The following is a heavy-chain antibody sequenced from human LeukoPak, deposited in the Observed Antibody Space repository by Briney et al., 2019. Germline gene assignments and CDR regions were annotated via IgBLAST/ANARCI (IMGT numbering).Heavy chain of an antibody. CDR1: GGPFSGYY. V-gene: IGHV4-34*01. CDR2: INYTGST. J-gene: IGHJ4*02. D-gene: IGHD6-13*01. CDR3: ARDSYSSTWYVDY. Sequence: PSETLSLTWAVYGGPFSGYYWNWIRQPPGKGLEWIGEINYTGSTNYNPSLKSRVTISVDTSKNQFSLKLSSVTAADTAVYYCARDSYSSTWYVDYWGQGTLLTVSS.